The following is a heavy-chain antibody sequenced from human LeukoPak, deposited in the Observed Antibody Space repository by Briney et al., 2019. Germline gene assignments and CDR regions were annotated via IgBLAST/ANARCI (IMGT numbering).Heavy chain of an antibody. CDR2: IIPIFGTA. CDR1: GYTFTSYG. J-gene: IGHJ4*02. CDR3: ARAFFPNNYYGSGSYYYFDY. V-gene: IGHV1-69*13. D-gene: IGHD3-10*01. Sequence: VASVKVSCKASGYTFTSYGISWVRQAAGQGLEWMGVIIPIFGTANYAQKFQGRVTITADESTSTAYMELSSLRSEDTAVYYCARAFFPNNYYGSGSYYYFDYWGQGTLVTVSS.